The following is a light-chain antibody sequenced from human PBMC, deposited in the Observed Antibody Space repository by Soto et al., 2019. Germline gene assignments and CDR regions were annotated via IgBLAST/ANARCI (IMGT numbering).Light chain of an antibody. CDR1: VLAKKY. Sequence: SYELTQPSSVAVSPGQTARITCSGDVLAKKYARWFQQKPGQAPVLVIYKDTERPSGIPERFSGSSSGTTATLTISGAQDGDEADYYCYSAADNQGVFGGGTKLTVL. CDR3: YSAADNQGV. J-gene: IGLJ3*02. V-gene: IGLV3-27*01. CDR2: KDT.